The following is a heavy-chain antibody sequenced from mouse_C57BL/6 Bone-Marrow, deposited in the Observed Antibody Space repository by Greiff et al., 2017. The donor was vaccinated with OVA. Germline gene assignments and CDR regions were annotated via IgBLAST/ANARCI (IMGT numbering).Heavy chain of an antibody. V-gene: IGHV3-6*01. CDR2: ISYDGSN. Sequence: EVQVVESGPGLVKPSQSLSLTCSVTGYSITSGYYWNWIRQFPGNKLEWMGYISYDGSNNYNPSLKNRISITRDTSKNQFFLKLNSVTTEDTATYYCARERGRFDYWGQGTTLTVSS. J-gene: IGHJ2*01. CDR3: ARERGRFDY. CDR1: GYSITSGYY.